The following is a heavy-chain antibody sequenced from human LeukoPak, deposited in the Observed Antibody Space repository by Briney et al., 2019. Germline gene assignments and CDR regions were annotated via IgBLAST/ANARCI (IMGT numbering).Heavy chain of an antibody. D-gene: IGHD3-22*01. V-gene: IGHV3-74*01. CDR2: INSDGSST. Sequence: PGGSLRLSCAASGFTFSSYWMHWVRQAPGKGLVWVSRINSDGSSTSYADSVKGRFTISRDNAKNSLYLQMNSLRAEDTAVYYCARVTNYYDTSGYHWGQGTLVTVSS. CDR3: ARVTNYYDTSGYH. J-gene: IGHJ5*02. CDR1: GFTFSSYW.